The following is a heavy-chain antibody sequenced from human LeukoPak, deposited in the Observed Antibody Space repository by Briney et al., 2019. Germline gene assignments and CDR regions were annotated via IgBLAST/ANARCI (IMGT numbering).Heavy chain of an antibody. D-gene: IGHD2-15*01. Sequence: PGRSLRLSCAASGFTFSSYAMHWVRQAPGKGLEWVAVISYDGSNKYYADSVKVRFTLSRDNSKNTLYLQMNSLRAEDTAVYYCARGIVVVAATAFSAFDIWGQGTVVTDCS. CDR1: GFTFSSYA. V-gene: IGHV3-30-3*01. CDR3: ARGIVVVAATAFSAFDI. J-gene: IGHJ3*02. CDR2: ISYDGSNK.